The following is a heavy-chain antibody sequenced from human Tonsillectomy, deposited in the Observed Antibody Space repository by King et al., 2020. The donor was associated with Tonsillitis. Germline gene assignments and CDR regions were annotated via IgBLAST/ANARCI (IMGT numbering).Heavy chain of an antibody. CDR3: AKDFTAPGLYGMDV. J-gene: IGHJ6*02. CDR1: GFTFSSYG. V-gene: IGHV3-30*18. Sequence: VQLVESGGGVVQPGRSLRLSCEASGFTFSSYGMHWVRQAPGKGLEWAAVISFDGTNKYYADSVKGRFTISRDNSKNTMYLQMNSLRAEDTAVYYCAKDFTAPGLYGMDVWGQGTPVTVSS. CDR2: ISFDGTNK. D-gene: IGHD5-18*01.